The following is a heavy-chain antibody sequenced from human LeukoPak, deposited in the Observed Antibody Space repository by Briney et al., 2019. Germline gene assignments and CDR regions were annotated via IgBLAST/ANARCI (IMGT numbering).Heavy chain of an antibody. D-gene: IGHD3-16*01. Sequence: SETLSLTCTVSGGSISGYFWNWIRQPPGKGLKWIGNIYYSGYTTYSPSLRSRVTISVDTSKNQFSLKLSSVTAADTAVYYCARETSQKGAHYMDVWGKGTTITISS. V-gene: IGHV4-59*01. CDR1: GGSISGYF. J-gene: IGHJ6*03. CDR3: ARETSQKGAHYMDV. CDR2: IYYSGYT.